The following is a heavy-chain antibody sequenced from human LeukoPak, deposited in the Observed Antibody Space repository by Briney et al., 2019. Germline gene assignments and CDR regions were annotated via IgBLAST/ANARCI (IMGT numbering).Heavy chain of an antibody. V-gene: IGHV3-74*01. D-gene: IGHD4-17*01. CDR2: ITNDGSST. Sequence: GGSLRLSCAASGLTFSSHWMHWVRQAPGKGLVWVSRITNDGSSTTYADSVKGRFTISRDKAKNTVYLQVNSLRSEDTAVYYCARDPVTTWGYFDYWGQGTLVTVSS. CDR1: GLTFSSHW. J-gene: IGHJ4*02. CDR3: ARDPVTTWGYFDY.